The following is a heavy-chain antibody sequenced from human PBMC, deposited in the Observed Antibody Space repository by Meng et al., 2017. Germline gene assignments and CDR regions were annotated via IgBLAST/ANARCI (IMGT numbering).Heavy chain of an antibody. V-gene: IGHV3-13*03. D-gene: IGHD5-24*01. CDR3: AREGDGVISY. CDR1: GFTFSSYD. Sequence: GESLKISCAACGFTFSSYDMHWVRQATGKGLEWVSAIGTAGDTYYPGSVKGQFTISRENAKNSLYLQMNSLRAEDTAVYYCAREGDGVISYWGQGTLVTVSS. CDR2: IGTAGDT. J-gene: IGHJ4*02.